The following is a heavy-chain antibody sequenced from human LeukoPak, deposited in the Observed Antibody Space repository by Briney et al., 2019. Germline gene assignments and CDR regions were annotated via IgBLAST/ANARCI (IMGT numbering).Heavy chain of an antibody. J-gene: IGHJ4*02. CDR2: IYYSGGT. V-gene: IGHV4-38-2*01. Sequence: GSLRLSCAASGFTFSDYYMSWIRQAPGKGLEWIGSIYYSGGTYYNPSLKSRVTISVDTSKNQFSLKLSSVTAADTAVYYCARVSYYAGSGSWYFDYWGQGTLVTVSS. D-gene: IGHD3-10*01. CDR1: GFTFSDYY. CDR3: ARVSYYAGSGSWYFDY.